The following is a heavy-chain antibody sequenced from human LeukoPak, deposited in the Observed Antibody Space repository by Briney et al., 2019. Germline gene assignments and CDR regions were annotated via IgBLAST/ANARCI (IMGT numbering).Heavy chain of an antibody. V-gene: IGHV4-59*01. J-gene: IGHJ4*01. CDR3: ARTYYDSSGYYHIYFDY. Sequence: SETLSLTCTVSGGSISSYYWSWIRQPPGKGLEWIGYISYTGSTNYNPSLKSRVTISVDTSKNQFSLKLSSVTAADTAVYYCARTYYDSSGYYHIYFDYWGQGTLVTVSS. CDR2: ISYTGST. CDR1: GGSISSYY. D-gene: IGHD3-22*01.